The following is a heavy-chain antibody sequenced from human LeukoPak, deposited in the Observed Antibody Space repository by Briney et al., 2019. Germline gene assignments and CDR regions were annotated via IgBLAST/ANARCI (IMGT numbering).Heavy chain of an antibody. J-gene: IGHJ4*02. V-gene: IGHV3-21*04. CDR3: AEPEGGYYDIRPD. Sequence: GGSLRLSCAASGFTFSSYSMNWVRQAPGKGLEWVSSISSSSSYIYYADSVKGRFTIFRDNAKNSLYLQMNSLRAEDTAVYYCAEPEGGYYDIRPDWGQGTLVTVSS. CDR1: GFTFSSYS. CDR2: ISSSSSYI. D-gene: IGHD3-22*01.